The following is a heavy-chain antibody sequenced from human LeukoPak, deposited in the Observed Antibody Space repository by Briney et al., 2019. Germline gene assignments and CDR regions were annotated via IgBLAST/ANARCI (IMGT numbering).Heavy chain of an antibody. CDR2: IWYDGSNK. D-gene: IGHD3-10*01. CDR1: GFTFSSYS. Sequence: GGSLRLSCAASGFTFSSYSMNWVRQAPGKGLEWVAVIWYDGSNKYYADSVKGRFTISRDNSKNTLYLQMNSLRAEDTAVYYCARGIKSGPPWYYGMDVWGQGTTVTVSS. V-gene: IGHV3-33*08. CDR3: ARGIKSGPPWYYGMDV. J-gene: IGHJ6*02.